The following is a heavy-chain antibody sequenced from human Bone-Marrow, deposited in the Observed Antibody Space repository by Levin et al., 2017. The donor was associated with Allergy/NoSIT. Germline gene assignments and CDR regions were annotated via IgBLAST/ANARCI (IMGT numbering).Heavy chain of an antibody. D-gene: IGHD5-12*01. Sequence: GESLKISCAASGFSVSNHYMRWVRQAPGKGLEWVSLIYSVGSTYYADSVKGRFTISRDNSKNTLYLQMNSLRGEDTAIYYCARGGLGANHYWGQGTRVTVSS. J-gene: IGHJ4*02. V-gene: IGHV3-66*01. CDR1: GFSVSNHY. CDR3: ARGGLGANHY. CDR2: IYSVGST.